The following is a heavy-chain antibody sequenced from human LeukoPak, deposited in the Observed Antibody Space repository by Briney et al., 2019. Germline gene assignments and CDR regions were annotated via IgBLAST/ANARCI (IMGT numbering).Heavy chain of an antibody. D-gene: IGHD3-3*01. V-gene: IGHV1-8*01. CDR3: ATKTDITIFYYMDV. CDR1: GYTFTSYD. Sequence: GASVKVSFKASGYTFTSYDINWVRQATGQGLEWMGWMNPNSGNTGYAQKFQGRVTMTRNTSISTAYMELSSLRSEDTAVYYCATKTDITIFYYMDVWGKGTTVTVSS. J-gene: IGHJ6*03. CDR2: MNPNSGNT.